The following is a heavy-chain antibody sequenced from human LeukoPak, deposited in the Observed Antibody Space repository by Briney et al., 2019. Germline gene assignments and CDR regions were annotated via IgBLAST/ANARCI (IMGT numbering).Heavy chain of an antibody. Sequence: GASVKVSCKASGYTFTTYGISWVRQAPGQGLEWMGWISAYNGNTDYTQKLQGRVTMTTDTSTSTAYMELRSLRSDDTAVYYRARDRGCTGGSCYAVYYYYGMDVWGQGTTVTVSS. CDR2: ISAYNGNT. D-gene: IGHD2-15*01. CDR1: GYTFTTYG. J-gene: IGHJ6*02. CDR3: ARDRGCTGGSCYAVYYYYGMDV. V-gene: IGHV1-18*01.